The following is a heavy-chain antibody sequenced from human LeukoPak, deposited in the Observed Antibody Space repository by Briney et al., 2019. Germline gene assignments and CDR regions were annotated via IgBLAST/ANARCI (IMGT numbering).Heavy chain of an antibody. CDR2: IYYSGST. J-gene: IGHJ4*02. Sequence: PSETLSLTCTVSGGSISSSSYYWGWIRQPPGKGLEWIGSIYYSGSTYYNPSLKSRVTISVDTSKNQFSLKLSSVTAADTAVYYCARARGGYSYGYDYWGQGTLVTVSS. CDR3: ARARGGYSYGYDY. D-gene: IGHD5-18*01. CDR1: GGSISSSSYY. V-gene: IGHV4-39*07.